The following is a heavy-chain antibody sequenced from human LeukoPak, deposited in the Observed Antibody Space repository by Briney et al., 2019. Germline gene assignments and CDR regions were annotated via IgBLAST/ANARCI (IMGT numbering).Heavy chain of an antibody. CDR3: AKDPRGYCSGGSCYFDY. CDR2: ISGSGGST. Sequence: PGGSLRLSCAASGFTFSSYAMSWVRQAPGKGLEWVSAISGSGGSTYYADSVKGRFTISRGNSKNTLYLQMNSLRAEDTAVYYCAKDPRGYCSGGSCYFDYWGQGTLVTVSS. V-gene: IGHV3-23*01. J-gene: IGHJ4*02. D-gene: IGHD2-15*01. CDR1: GFTFSSYA.